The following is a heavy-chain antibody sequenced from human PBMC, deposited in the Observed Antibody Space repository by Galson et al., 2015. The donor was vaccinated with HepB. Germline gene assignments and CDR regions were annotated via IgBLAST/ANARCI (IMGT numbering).Heavy chain of an antibody. J-gene: IGHJ4*02. CDR3: AKSRGSSSSEGGYYFDY. CDR1: GFTFSSYA. D-gene: IGHD6-6*01. V-gene: IGHV3-30-3*02. CDR2: ISYDGSNK. Sequence: SLRLSCAASGFTFSSYAMHWVRQAPGKGLEWVAVISYDGSNKYYADSVKGRFTISRDNSKNTLYLQMNSLRAEDTAVYYCAKSRGSSSSEGGYYFDYWGQGTLVTVSS.